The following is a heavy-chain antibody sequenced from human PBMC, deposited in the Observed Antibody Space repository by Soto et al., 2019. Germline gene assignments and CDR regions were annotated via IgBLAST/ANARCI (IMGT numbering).Heavy chain of an antibody. CDR2: IYYSGST. Sequence: SSETLSLTCTVSGGSISSSSYYWGWIRQPPGKGLEWIGSIYYSGSTYYNPSLKSRVTISVDTSKNQFSLKLSSVTAADTAVYYCASPIAARPVSYYYYGMDVWGQGTTVTVSS. D-gene: IGHD6-6*01. J-gene: IGHJ6*02. CDR1: GGSISSSSYY. V-gene: IGHV4-39*01. CDR3: ASPIAARPVSYYYYGMDV.